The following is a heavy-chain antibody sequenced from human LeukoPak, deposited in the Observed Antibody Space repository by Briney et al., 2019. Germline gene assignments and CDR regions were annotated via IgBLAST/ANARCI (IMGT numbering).Heavy chain of an antibody. D-gene: IGHD3-22*01. CDR2: IYYSGST. Sequence: PSETLSLTCTVSGGSISSGGYHWSWIRQHPGKGLEWIGYIYYSGSTYYNPSLKSRVTISVDTSKNQFSLKLSSVTAADTAVYYCARDKRVRYYDSSGYDAFDIWGQGTMVTVSS. V-gene: IGHV4-31*03. J-gene: IGHJ3*02. CDR1: GGSISSGGYH. CDR3: ARDKRVRYYDSSGYDAFDI.